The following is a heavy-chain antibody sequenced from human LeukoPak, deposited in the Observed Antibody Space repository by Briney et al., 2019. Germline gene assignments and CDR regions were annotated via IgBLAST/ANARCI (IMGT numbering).Heavy chain of an antibody. CDR3: ARVGGLRGYSYGPFDY. Sequence: PSETLSLTRAVCGGSLSGYHWSWIRPPPGKGLEWIGEINHSRSTNSNSSVKSRVTISVATSKNQFSLKLSSVTAADTAVYYCARVGGLRGYSYGPFDYWGQGTLVTVSP. J-gene: IGHJ4*02. CDR1: GGSLSGYH. V-gene: IGHV4-34*01. D-gene: IGHD5-18*01. CDR2: INHSRST.